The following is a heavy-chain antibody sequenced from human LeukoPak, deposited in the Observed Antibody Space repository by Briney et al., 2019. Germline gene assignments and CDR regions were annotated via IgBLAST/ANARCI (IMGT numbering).Heavy chain of an antibody. J-gene: IGHJ5*02. CDR3: ARGGDIVVVPVPTSRFDP. CDR1: GYTFTGYY. CDR2: INPNSGGT. Sequence: ASVKVSCKASGYTFTGYYMHWVRQAPGQGLEWMGWINPNSGGTNYAQKFQGWVTMTRDTSISTAYMEPSRLRSDDTAVYYCARGGDIVVVPVPTSRFDPWGQGTLVTVSS. D-gene: IGHD2-2*01. V-gene: IGHV1-2*04.